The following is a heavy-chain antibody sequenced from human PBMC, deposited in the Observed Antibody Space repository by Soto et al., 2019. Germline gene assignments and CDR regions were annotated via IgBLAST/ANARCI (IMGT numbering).Heavy chain of an antibody. Sequence: EVQLLESGGGLVQPGGSLRLSCAASGFTFSSYAMSWVRQAPGKGLEWVSAISGSGGSTYYADSVKGRFTISRDNSKNTLYLQMNSLRAEDTAVYYCAKSSGIAAAGEYNWFDPWGQGTLVTVSS. CDR3: AKSSGIAAAGEYNWFDP. CDR1: GFTFSSYA. V-gene: IGHV3-23*01. D-gene: IGHD6-13*01. J-gene: IGHJ5*02. CDR2: ISGSGGST.